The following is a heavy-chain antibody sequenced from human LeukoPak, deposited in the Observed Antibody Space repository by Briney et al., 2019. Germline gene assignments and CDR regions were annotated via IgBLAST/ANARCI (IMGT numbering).Heavy chain of an antibody. V-gene: IGHV3-23*01. D-gene: IGHD3-22*01. J-gene: IGHJ4*02. CDR3: ARDPYYYDSSGYPY. CDR1: GFTFSSYA. CDR2: ISGSGGST. Sequence: PGGSLRLSCAASGFTFSSYAMSWVRQAPGKGLEWVSAISGSGGSTYYADSVKGRFTISRDNSKNTLYLQMNSLRAEDTAVYYCARDPYYYDSSGYPYWGQGTLVTVSS.